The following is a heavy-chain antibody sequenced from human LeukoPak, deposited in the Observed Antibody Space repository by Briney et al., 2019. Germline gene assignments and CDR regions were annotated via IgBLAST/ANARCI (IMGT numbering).Heavy chain of an antibody. CDR3: ARHSGIAGRPDYYFGLDV. Sequence: SETLSLTCSVSGGSISSSSYYWGWIRQPPGKGLEWIGNIFHSGITYCNPSLKSRVTVTVDTSKNQFSLKLSSVTAADTAVYYCARHSGIAGRPDYYFGLDVWGQGTTVTVSS. CDR2: IFHSGIT. J-gene: IGHJ6*02. D-gene: IGHD6-6*01. V-gene: IGHV4-39*01. CDR1: GGSISSSSYY.